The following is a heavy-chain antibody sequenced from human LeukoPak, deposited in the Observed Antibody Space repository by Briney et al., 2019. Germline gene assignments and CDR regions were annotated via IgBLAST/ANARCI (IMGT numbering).Heavy chain of an antibody. D-gene: IGHD5-18*01. Sequence: PGGSLRLSCAASGFTVSSNYMNWVRQAPGKGLEWVSIIYSGGSTSYADSVKGRFTISRDNSKNTLHLQMNSLRADDTALYYCSKASRGSSYAPGADWGQGTLVTVSS. CDR1: GFTVSSNY. V-gene: IGHV3-66*01. CDR3: SKASRGSSYAPGAD. J-gene: IGHJ4*02. CDR2: IYSGGST.